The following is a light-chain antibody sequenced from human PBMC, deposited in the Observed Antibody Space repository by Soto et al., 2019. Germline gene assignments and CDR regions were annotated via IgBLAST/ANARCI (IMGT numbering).Light chain of an antibody. CDR1: QTVRNNY. Sequence: EVVLTQSPGTLSLSPGERATLSCRASQTVRNNYLAWYQQKPGQAPRLLIYDASSRATGIPDRFSGGGSETDFTLTISSLEPEDFGVYYCLHRMNWPLTFGQGTRLEIK. CDR2: DAS. J-gene: IGKJ5*01. V-gene: IGKV3D-20*02. CDR3: LHRMNWPLT.